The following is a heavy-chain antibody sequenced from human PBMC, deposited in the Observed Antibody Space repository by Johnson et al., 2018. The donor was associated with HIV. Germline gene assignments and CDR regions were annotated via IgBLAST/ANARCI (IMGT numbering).Heavy chain of an antibody. Sequence: VQLVESGGGVVQPGRSLRLSCAASGFTFSSYAMHWVRQAPAKGLEWVAVISYDGSDKYYADSVKGRFTISRDSSKNTLYLQMNGLRAEDTAVYYCALGGSWYAFDIWGQGTMVTVSS. CDR2: ISYDGSDK. CDR3: ALGGSWYAFDI. CDR1: GFTFSSYA. J-gene: IGHJ3*02. D-gene: IGHD2-15*01. V-gene: IGHV3-30*04.